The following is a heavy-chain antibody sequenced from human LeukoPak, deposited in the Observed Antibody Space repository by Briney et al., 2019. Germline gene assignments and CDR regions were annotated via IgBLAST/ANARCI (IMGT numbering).Heavy chain of an antibody. Sequence: ASVKVSCKASGFTFTGYYIHWVRQAPGQGLEWMGRINPNTGGTNYARNFQGRVTMTRDTSITTTYMELSSLGSDDTAVYYCARDPPFDYWGQGTLVTVSS. J-gene: IGHJ4*02. CDR3: ARDPPFDY. V-gene: IGHV1-2*06. CDR1: GFTFTGYY. CDR2: INPNTGGT.